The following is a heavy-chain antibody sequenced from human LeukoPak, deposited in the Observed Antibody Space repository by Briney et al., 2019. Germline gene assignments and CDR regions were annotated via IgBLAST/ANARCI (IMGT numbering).Heavy chain of an antibody. CDR2: MTGSSDST. Sequence: GGSLRLSCAASGFTFSNYVMSWVRLVPGKGLEWVSAMTGSSDSTYYADSVKGRFTISRDNSKNTLYLQMNSLRVEDTAVYCCAKGSAAARPYYFDYWGQGTLVTVSS. CDR3: AKGSAAARPYYFDY. J-gene: IGHJ4*02. V-gene: IGHV3-23*01. CDR1: GFTFSNYV. D-gene: IGHD6-13*01.